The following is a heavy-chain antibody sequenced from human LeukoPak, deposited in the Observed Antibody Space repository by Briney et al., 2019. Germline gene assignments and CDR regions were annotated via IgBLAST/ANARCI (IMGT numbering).Heavy chain of an antibody. Sequence: PGGSLRLSCAASGFTFSSYAMSWVRQAPGKGLEWVSAISGSGGSTYYADSVKGRFTISRDNSKNTLYLQMNSLRAEDTAVYYCAKAHKDHYDSSGYYRAYYYYYGMDVWGQGTTVTVSS. CDR2: ISGSGGST. CDR3: AKAHKDHYDSSGYYRAYYYYYGMDV. J-gene: IGHJ6*02. V-gene: IGHV3-23*01. CDR1: GFTFSSYA. D-gene: IGHD3-22*01.